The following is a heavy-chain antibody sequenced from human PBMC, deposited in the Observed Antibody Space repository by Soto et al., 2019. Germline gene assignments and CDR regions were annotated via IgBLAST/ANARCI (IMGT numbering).Heavy chain of an antibody. CDR3: ANPGWDYCGGDCYSGRGHIDY. V-gene: IGHV3-23*01. Sequence: GGSLRLSCAASGFTFSSYAMSWVRQAPGKGLEWVSAISGSGGSTYYADSVKGRFTISRDNSKNTLYLQMNSLRAEDTAVYYCANPGWDYCGGDCYSGRGHIDYWGQGTLVTVSS. D-gene: IGHD2-21*02. J-gene: IGHJ4*02. CDR2: ISGSGGST. CDR1: GFTFSSYA.